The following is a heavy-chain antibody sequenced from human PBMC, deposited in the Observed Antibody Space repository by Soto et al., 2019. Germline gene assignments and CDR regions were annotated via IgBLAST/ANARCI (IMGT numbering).Heavy chain of an antibody. CDR3: GTSSRKDYHFAMDV. CDR2: IYSGGST. Sequence: GGSLRLSCAASGFSVSSSDMSWVRQVPGEGLEWVSVIYSGGSTHDADYVKGRFSVSRDTSKNTVDLQMNSLRVDDTAVYYCGTSSRKDYHFAMDVWGQVTAFTVSS. J-gene: IGHJ6*02. D-gene: IGHD6-6*01. V-gene: IGHV3-53*01. CDR1: GFSVSSSD.